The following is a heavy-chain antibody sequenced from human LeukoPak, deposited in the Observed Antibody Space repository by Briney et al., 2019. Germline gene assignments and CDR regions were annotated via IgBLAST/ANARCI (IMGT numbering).Heavy chain of an antibody. CDR3: ARAAPYGPGIIDH. D-gene: IGHD3-10*01. J-gene: IGHJ4*02. V-gene: IGHV3-13*01. CDR1: GFTFSSYD. Sequence: PWGSLRLSCAVSGFTFSSYDMHWVRQATGKGLEWVSAIGSAGDTYYPGSVKGRFTMSRENGKNSLCLQMNSLTAGDTAVYYCARAAPYGPGIIDHWGQGTLVTVSS. CDR2: IGSAGDT.